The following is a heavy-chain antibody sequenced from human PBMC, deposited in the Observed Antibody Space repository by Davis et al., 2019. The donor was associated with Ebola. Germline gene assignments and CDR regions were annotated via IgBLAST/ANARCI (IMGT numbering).Heavy chain of an antibody. J-gene: IGHJ4*02. D-gene: IGHD3-16*01. V-gene: IGHV3-48*01. CDR3: ARAGENDYYDY. CDR1: GFTFSSYS. Sequence: GGSLRLSCAASGFTFSSYSMNWVRQAPGKGLEWVSYISSSSSTIYYADSVKGRFTISRDNAKNSLYLQMNSLRAEDTAVYYCARAGENDYYDYWGQGTLVTVSS. CDR2: ISSSSSTI.